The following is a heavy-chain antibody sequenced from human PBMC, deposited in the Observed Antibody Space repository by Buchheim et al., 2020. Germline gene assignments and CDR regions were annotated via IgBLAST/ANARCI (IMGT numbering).Heavy chain of an antibody. CDR3: ARGDFSNYAPPDH. V-gene: IGHV4-34*01. J-gene: IGHJ4*02. CDR1: GGSFSGYY. Sequence: QVQLQQWGAGLLKPSETLSLTCAVSGGSFSGYYWSWIRQPPGQGLQWIGEITHAVRTNFNPSLMSRVTLSVDTSKNQFSLTLRSVTAADTALYFCARGDFSNYAPPDHWGRGSL. D-gene: IGHD4-11*01. CDR2: ITHAVRT.